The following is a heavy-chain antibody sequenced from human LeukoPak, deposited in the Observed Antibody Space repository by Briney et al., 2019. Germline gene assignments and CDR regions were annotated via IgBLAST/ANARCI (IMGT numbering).Heavy chain of an antibody. Sequence: SETLSLTCTVSGGSISSYYCSWIRQPPGKGLEWIGYIYYSGSTNYNPSLKSRVTISVDTSKNQFSLKLSSVTAADTAVYYCARCGGSGSYYDFHYYYYYYMDVWGKGTTVTISS. J-gene: IGHJ6*03. CDR2: IYYSGST. D-gene: IGHD3-10*01. CDR3: ARCGGSGSYYDFHYYYYYYMDV. CDR1: GGSISSYY. V-gene: IGHV4-59*01.